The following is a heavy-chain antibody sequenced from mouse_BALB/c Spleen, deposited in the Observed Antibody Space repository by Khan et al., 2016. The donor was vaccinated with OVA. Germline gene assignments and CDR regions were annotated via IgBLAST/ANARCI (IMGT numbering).Heavy chain of an antibody. Sequence: VQLQESGPGPVAPSQSLSITCTVSGFSLTGYGVNWVRQPPGKGLEWLGMIWGDGSTDYNSALKSRLSISKDNSKSQVFLKMNSTQTDDTARYYCARAYYANYREAMDYWGQGTSVTVSS. CDR1: GFSLTGYG. J-gene: IGHJ4*01. CDR3: ARAYYANYREAMDY. CDR2: IWGDGST. V-gene: IGHV2-6-7*01. D-gene: IGHD2-10*01.